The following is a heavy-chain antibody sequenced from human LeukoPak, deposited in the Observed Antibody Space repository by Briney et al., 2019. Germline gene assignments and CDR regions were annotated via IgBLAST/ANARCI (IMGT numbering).Heavy chain of an antibody. CDR2: INPNSGGT. CDR3: AREGRNGYNKDFDY. Sequence: EASVTVSCKASGYTLTGHLMYWVRQAPGQGLEWMGWINPNSGGTNYAQKFQGRVTVTRDTSINTSYMELSRLTSDDTAVYYCAREGRNGYNKDFDYWGQGTLVTVSS. D-gene: IGHD5-24*01. J-gene: IGHJ4*02. CDR1: GYTLTGHL. V-gene: IGHV1-2*02.